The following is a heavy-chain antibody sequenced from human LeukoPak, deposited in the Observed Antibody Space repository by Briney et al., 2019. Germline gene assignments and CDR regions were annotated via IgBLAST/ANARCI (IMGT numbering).Heavy chain of an antibody. J-gene: IGHJ6*03. CDR3: ARVTVKRYYMDV. Sequence: SETLSLTCTVSGGSISSYYWSWIRQPPGKGLEWIGYIYYSGSTNYNPSLKSRVTISVDTSKNQFSLKLSSVTAADTAVYYCARVTVKRYYMDVWGKGTTVTVSS. V-gene: IGHV4-59*01. D-gene: IGHD4-11*01. CDR1: GGSISSYY. CDR2: IYYSGST.